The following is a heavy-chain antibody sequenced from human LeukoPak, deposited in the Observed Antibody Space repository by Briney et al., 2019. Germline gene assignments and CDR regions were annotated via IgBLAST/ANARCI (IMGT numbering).Heavy chain of an antibody. Sequence: GGSLRLSCAASGFTFRSYAMSWVRQAPGKGLEWVSAISGSGGSTYYADSVKGRFTISRDNSKNTLYLQMNSLRAEDTAVYYCAKDEFRASGTFDYWGQGTLVTVPS. CDR3: AKDEFRASGTFDY. D-gene: IGHD3-10*01. V-gene: IGHV3-23*01. CDR2: ISGSGGST. J-gene: IGHJ4*02. CDR1: GFTFRSYA.